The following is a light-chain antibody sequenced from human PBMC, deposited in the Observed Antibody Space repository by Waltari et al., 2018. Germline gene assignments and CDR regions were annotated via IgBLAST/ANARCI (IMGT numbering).Light chain of an antibody. CDR3: QQLNNYPFT. V-gene: IGKV1-9*01. Sequence: MPVNQAPSFLSASVGNRVTITCRASQGITTYFAWYQQKTGKAPKLLIYDASSLQGGVPSRFSGSGSGTEFTLTISSLQPEDFATYYCQQLNNYPFTFGPGTKVHIK. CDR2: DAS. J-gene: IGKJ3*01. CDR1: QGITTY.